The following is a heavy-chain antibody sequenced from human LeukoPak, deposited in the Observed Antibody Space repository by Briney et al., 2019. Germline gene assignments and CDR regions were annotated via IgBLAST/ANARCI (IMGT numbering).Heavy chain of an antibody. CDR3: ARGHDILTGYYPNWFDP. J-gene: IGHJ5*02. V-gene: IGHV4-59*01. D-gene: IGHD3-9*01. CDR2: IYYSGST. CDR1: GGSISSYY. Sequence: SETLSLTCTVSGGSISSYYWSWIRQPPGKGLEWIGYIYYSGSTNYNPSLESRVTISVDTSKNQFSLKLSSVTAADTAVYYCARGHDILTGYYPNWFDPWGQGTLVTVSS.